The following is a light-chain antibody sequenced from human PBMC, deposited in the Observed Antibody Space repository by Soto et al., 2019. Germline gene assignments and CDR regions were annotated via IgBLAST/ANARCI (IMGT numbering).Light chain of an antibody. CDR1: QSVRFY. J-gene: IGKJ1*01. CDR2: DAS. Sequence: EIVLTQSPATLSLSPGERATLSCRASQSVRFYLAWYQQKPGQTPRLLIYDASKRATGIPDRFSGSGCGTDFTLTLSSLAPEDFVIYYCQQRTYWSWTFGQGTKVEIK. CDR3: QQRTYWSWT. V-gene: IGKV3-11*01.